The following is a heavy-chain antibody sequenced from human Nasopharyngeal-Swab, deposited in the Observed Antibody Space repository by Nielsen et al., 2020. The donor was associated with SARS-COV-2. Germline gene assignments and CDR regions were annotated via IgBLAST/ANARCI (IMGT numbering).Heavy chain of an antibody. J-gene: IGHJ4*02. CDR1: GFTFSRYE. CDR3: ASEQSRITIFGVSRSYFDY. V-gene: IGHV3-48*03. D-gene: IGHD3-3*01. Sequence: LKIPFAAPGFTFSRYEMNWVLQAPATGLEWGSYFSSSLSTIYYADSVKGRFTIPRDKAKNSLYLQMNSLRAEHTAVYYCASEQSRITIFGVSRSYFDYWGQGTLVTVSS. CDR2: FSSSLSTI.